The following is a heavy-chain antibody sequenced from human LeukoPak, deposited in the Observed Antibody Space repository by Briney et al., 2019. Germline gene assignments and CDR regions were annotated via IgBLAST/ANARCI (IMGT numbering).Heavy chain of an antibody. J-gene: IGHJ4*02. Sequence: PSETLSLTCTVSGGSISSGGYYWSWLRQHPGKGLEWIGYIYHSGTTYYNPSLKSRVTISVDTSKNQFSLKLSSVTAADTAVYYCARGTSSSDFDYWGQGTLVTVSS. D-gene: IGHD6-6*01. CDR3: ARGTSSSDFDY. CDR2: IYHSGTT. V-gene: IGHV4-31*03. CDR1: GGSISSGGYY.